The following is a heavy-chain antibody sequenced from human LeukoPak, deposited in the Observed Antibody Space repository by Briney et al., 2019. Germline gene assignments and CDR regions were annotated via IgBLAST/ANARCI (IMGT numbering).Heavy chain of an antibody. J-gene: IGHJ4*02. CDR2: IYYSGST. CDR3: ARGGVEMATIFPFDY. V-gene: IGHV4-39*01. Sequence: SETLSLTCTVSGGSISSTTYYWGWIRQPPGKGLDWIGNIYYSGSTYYNPSLKSRVTISVDTSKNQFSLKLSSVTAADTAVYYCARGGVEMATIFPFDYWGQGALVTVSS. D-gene: IGHD5-24*01. CDR1: GGSISSTTYY.